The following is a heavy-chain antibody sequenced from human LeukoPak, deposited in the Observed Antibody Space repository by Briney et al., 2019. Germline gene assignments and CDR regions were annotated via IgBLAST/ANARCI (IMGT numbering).Heavy chain of an antibody. V-gene: IGHV3-30*02. CDR3: ASLRPRGMYSSGWPADY. D-gene: IGHD6-19*01. Sequence: PGGSLRLSCAASGFTFSSYAMSWVRQAPGKGLEWVAFIRYDGSNKYYADSVKGRFTISRDNSKNTLYLQMNSLRAEDTAVYYCASLRPRGMYSSGWPADYWGQGTLVTVSS. J-gene: IGHJ4*02. CDR2: IRYDGSNK. CDR1: GFTFSSYA.